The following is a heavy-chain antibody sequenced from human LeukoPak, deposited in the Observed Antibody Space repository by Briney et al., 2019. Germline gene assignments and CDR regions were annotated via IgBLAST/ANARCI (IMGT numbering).Heavy chain of an antibody. CDR1: GFTFNKYG. Sequence: GGSLRLSCAATGFTFNKYGMDWVREAPGKGLEWVAIIWYDGSNKYFADAVMGRFTISKDNPKNTVYLQMNSLGIEDTAVYHCARAGIDNALDYWGPGTHVTVSS. D-gene: IGHD2-2*01. J-gene: IGHJ4*02. CDR3: ARAGIDNALDY. V-gene: IGHV3-33*01. CDR2: IWYDGSNK.